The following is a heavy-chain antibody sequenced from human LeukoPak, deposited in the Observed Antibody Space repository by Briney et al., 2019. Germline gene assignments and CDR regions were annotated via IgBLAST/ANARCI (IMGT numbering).Heavy chain of an antibody. D-gene: IGHD3-16*01. CDR3: ARDYVYYYYYMDV. CDR1: GFTFSSYE. CDR2: ISSSGSTI. J-gene: IGHJ6*03. V-gene: IGHV3-48*03. Sequence: GGSLRLPCAASGFTFSSYEMNWVRQAPGKGLEWVSYISSSGSTIYYADSVKGRFTISRDNAKNSLYLQMNSLRAEDTAVYYCARDYVYYYYYMDVWGKGTTVTISS.